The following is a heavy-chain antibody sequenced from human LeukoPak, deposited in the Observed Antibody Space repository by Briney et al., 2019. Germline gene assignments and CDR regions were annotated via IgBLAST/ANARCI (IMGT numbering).Heavy chain of an antibody. Sequence: GGSLRLSCEGSGFTFRSYGMHWVRQAPGKGLEWVAVISYDGARKYYADSVKGRFTISRDNSKNTLSLQMNSLTPENTAVYSCARSDYLYWYFDLWGRGTLVTVS. J-gene: IGHJ2*01. D-gene: IGHD1-26*01. CDR3: ARSDYLYWYFDL. CDR1: GFTFRSYG. CDR2: ISYDGARK. V-gene: IGHV3-30*14.